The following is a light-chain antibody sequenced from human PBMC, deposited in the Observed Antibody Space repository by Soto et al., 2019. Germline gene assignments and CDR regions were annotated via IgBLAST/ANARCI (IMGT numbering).Light chain of an antibody. CDR1: QSVSSN. CDR3: QQYNNWPRT. CDR2: GAS. Sequence: EIVMTQSPATLSVSPGERATLSCRASQSVSSNLAWYVQKPGQAPRLLIYGASTRATGIPARFSGSGSGTEFTLTISSLQSEDFAVYYCQQYNNWPRTFGQGTKVEIK. J-gene: IGKJ1*01. V-gene: IGKV3-15*01.